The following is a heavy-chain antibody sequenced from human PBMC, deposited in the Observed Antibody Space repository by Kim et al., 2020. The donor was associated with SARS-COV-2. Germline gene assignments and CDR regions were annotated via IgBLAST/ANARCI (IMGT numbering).Heavy chain of an antibody. CDR1: GGSISSSSYY. V-gene: IGHV4-39*01. CDR3: ARGCSSTSCYVFPRFDP. D-gene: IGHD2-2*01. Sequence: SETLSLTCTVSGGSISSSSYYWGWIRQPPGKGLEWIGSIYYSGSTYYNPSLKSRVTISVDTSKNQFSLKLSSVTAADTAVYYCARGCSSTSCYVFPRFDPCGEGAPVTVSS. J-gene: IGHJ5*02. CDR2: IYYSGST.